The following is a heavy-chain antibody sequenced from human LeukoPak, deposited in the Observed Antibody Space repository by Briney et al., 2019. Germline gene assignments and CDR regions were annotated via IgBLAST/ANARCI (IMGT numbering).Heavy chain of an antibody. CDR3: ARGGYGGYYYYMDV. CDR2: IYDSGRT. J-gene: IGHJ6*03. CDR1: GGSISSDDYY. V-gene: IGHV4-30-4*01. Sequence: SQTLSLTCTVSGGSISSDDYYWRWIRPPPGKGLVWIGYIYDSGRTYYNPSLKSRVTISVDTSKNKSSLKLSSVTAADTAVYYCARGGYGGYYYYMDVWGKGTTVTVSS. D-gene: IGHD5-18*01.